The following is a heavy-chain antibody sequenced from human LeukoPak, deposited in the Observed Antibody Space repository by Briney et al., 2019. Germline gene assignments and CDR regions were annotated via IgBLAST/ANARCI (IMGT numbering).Heavy chain of an antibody. CDR1: GFNFSNYA. D-gene: IGHD3-10*01. CDR3: ARDSGFGELVTYYFGY. CDR2: IWYDGSTK. J-gene: IGHJ4*02. Sequence: GRSLRLSCAASGFNFSNYAMHWVRQVPGKGLEWVAVIWYDGSTKFYANCVKGRFTVSRDNSKNTLYLQMNILRPEDTAIYYCARDSGFGELVTYYFGYWGQGTLVTVSS. V-gene: IGHV3-33*01.